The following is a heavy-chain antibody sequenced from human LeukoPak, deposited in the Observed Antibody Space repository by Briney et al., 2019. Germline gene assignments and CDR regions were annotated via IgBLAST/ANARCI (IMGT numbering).Heavy chain of an antibody. CDR2: ISDSGGNT. D-gene: IGHD2-15*01. CDR3: AKSPLGYCSGGSCHLYFDY. CDR1: ISTFSTYA. V-gene: IGHV3-23*01. J-gene: IGHJ4*02. Sequence: PGGSLRLSCAASISTFSTYAMTWVRQAPGKGLEWVSSISDSGGNTYYADSVKGRFTISRDNSKNTLYLQMNSLRAEDTAVYYCAKSPLGYCSGGSCHLYFDYWGQGALVTVSS.